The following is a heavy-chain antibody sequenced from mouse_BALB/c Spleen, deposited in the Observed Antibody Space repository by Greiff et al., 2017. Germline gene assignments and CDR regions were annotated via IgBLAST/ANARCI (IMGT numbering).Heavy chain of an antibody. J-gene: IGHJ4*01. V-gene: IGHV1-14*01. D-gene: IGHD2-3*01. CDR3: ARLGGYYVNYAMDY. Sequence: VHVKQSGPELVKPGASVKMSCKASGYTFTSYVMHWVKQKPGQGLEWIGYINPYNDGTKYNEKFKGKATLTSDKSSSTAYMELSSLTSEDSAVYYCARLGGYYVNYAMDYWGQGTSVTVSS. CDR1: GYTFTSYV. CDR2: INPYNDGT.